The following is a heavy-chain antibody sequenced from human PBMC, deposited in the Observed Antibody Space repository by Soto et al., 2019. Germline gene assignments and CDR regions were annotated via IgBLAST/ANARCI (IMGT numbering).Heavy chain of an antibody. CDR1: GFTFSNYA. J-gene: IGHJ4*02. Sequence: EVQLLESGGGLVQPGGSLRLSCAASGFTFSNYAMTWVRQAPGKGLEWVSVITGSGGGTYFVDSVKGRFTISRDNYKKTVYMQINSLRAEDTAVYYCAKRPLTAAGFDYWGQGTLVTVSS. D-gene: IGHD6-13*01. CDR3: AKRPLTAAGFDY. CDR2: ITGSGGGT. V-gene: IGHV3-23*01.